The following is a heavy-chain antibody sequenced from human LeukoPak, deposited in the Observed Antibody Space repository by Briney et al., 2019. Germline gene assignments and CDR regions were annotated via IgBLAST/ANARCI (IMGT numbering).Heavy chain of an antibody. CDR2: ISAYNGNT. Sequence: ASVKVSCKASGYTFTSYGISWVRQAPGQGLEWMGWISAYNGNTNYAQKLQGRVTMTTDTSTSTAYMELRSLRSDDTAVYYCARGRDCSSTSCYTGDWFDPWGQGTLVTVSS. V-gene: IGHV1-18*01. D-gene: IGHD2-2*02. CDR1: GYTFTSYG. J-gene: IGHJ5*02. CDR3: ARGRDCSSTSCYTGDWFDP.